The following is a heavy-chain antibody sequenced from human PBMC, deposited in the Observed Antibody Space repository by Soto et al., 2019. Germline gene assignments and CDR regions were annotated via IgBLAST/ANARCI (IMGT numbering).Heavy chain of an antibody. CDR2: IKSKTDGGTT. CDR1: GFTFSNAW. CDR3: TTVPQYYDILTGYQYDAFDI. J-gene: IGHJ3*02. D-gene: IGHD3-9*01. V-gene: IGHV3-15*01. Sequence: PGGSLRLSCAASGFTFSNAWMSWVRQAPGKGLEWVGRIKSKTDGGTTDYAAPVKGRFTISRDDSKNTLYLQMNSLKTEDTAVYYCTTVPQYYDILTGYQYDAFDIWGQGTMVTVSS.